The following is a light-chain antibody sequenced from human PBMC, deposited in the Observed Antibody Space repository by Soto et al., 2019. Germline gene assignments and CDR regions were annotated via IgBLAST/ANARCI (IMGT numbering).Light chain of an antibody. CDR2: GAS. CDR1: QTVSSD. CDR3: QQYNNWPRT. V-gene: IGKV3-15*01. Sequence: ERVVTQSPVTLSVSPGERATLSCRASQTVSSDLAWYQQKPGQAPRLLIYGASTRATGIPARFSGSGSGTEFTLTISSLQSEDFAVYYCQQYNNWPRTFGQGTKVDIK. J-gene: IGKJ1*01.